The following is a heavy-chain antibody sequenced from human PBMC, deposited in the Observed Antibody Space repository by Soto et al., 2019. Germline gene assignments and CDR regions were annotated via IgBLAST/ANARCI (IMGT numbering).Heavy chain of an antibody. CDR1: GFTFSGSN. CDR3: SVFYCGAGCYSVPSDY. V-gene: IGHV3-73*01. Sequence: GGSLRLSCAASGFTFSGSNMHWVRQASGKGLEWVGRIAKKAKNYATSYSASVGGRFIISRDDSKNTAYLQMDSLKAEDTAVYYCSVFYCGAGCYSVPSDYWGQGTLVTVSS. D-gene: IGHD2-21*02. J-gene: IGHJ4*02. CDR2: IAKKAKNYAT.